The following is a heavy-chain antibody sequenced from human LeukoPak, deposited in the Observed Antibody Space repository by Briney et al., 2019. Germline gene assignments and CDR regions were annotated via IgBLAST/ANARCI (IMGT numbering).Heavy chain of an antibody. D-gene: IGHD2-15*01. Sequence: GGSLRLSCAASGFTFSSYAMSWVRQAPGKGLEWVSAISGSGGSTYYADSVKGRFTLSRDNSKNTLYLQMNSLRAEDTAVYYCAKTVGYCSGGSCLNWFDPWGQGTLVTVSS. CDR1: GFTFSSYA. V-gene: IGHV3-23*01. CDR2: ISGSGGST. J-gene: IGHJ5*02. CDR3: AKTVGYCSGGSCLNWFDP.